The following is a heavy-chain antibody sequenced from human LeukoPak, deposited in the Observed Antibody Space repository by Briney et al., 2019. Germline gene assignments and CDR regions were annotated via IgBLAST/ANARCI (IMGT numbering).Heavy chain of an antibody. D-gene: IGHD6-13*01. CDR2: ISSTSGTI. J-gene: IGHJ5*02. Sequence: PGGSLRLSCAASGFTSNSFGMNWVRQAPGKVLEWVSYISSTSGTIYYADSVKGRFTISRDSARTSLYLQMNSLRAEDTAVYYCARDLAAGILWFDPWGQGILVTVSS. CDR3: ARDLAAGILWFDP. CDR1: GFTSNSFG. V-gene: IGHV3-48*01.